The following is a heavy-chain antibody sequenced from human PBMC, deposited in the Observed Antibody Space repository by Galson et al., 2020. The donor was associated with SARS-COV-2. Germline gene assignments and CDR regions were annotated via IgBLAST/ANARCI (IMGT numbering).Heavy chain of an antibody. Sequence: SETLSLTCTVPGGSVRSSGKYWVWIHQSPGKGLEYIGSIHYSGSTYYNPSLKSRVTTSVDTSKNQVSLKLSSVTAADTAVYYCARGAYDPLAGHYRDYGMDVWGQGTTVTVSS. D-gene: IGHD3-9*01. V-gene: IGHV4-39*01. CDR1: GGSVRSSGKY. J-gene: IGHJ6*02. CDR3: ARGAYDPLAGHYRDYGMDV. CDR2: IHYSGST.